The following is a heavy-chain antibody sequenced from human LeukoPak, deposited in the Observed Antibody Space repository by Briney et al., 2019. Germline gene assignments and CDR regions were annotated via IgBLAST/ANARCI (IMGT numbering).Heavy chain of an antibody. CDR1: GYTFTGYY. Sequence: ASVKVSCKASGYTFTGYYMHWVRQAPGQGLEWMGWINTNSGGTNYAQKFQGRVTMTRDTSISTAYMELSRLRSDDTAVYYCARDLRFVVVVAATSAFDIWGQGTMVTVSS. D-gene: IGHD2-15*01. CDR3: ARDLRFVVVVAATSAFDI. V-gene: IGHV1-2*02. J-gene: IGHJ3*02. CDR2: INTNSGGT.